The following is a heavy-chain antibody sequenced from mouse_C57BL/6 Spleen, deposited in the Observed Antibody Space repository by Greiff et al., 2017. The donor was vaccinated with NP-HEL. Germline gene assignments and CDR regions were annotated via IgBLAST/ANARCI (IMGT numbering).Heavy chain of an antibody. Sequence: QVQLQQPGAELVKPGASVKMSCKASGYTFTSYWITWVKQRPGQGLAWIGDIYPGSGSTNYNAKFKRQATLTVDTSSSKAYMQLSSLTSEDSAVYYCARLYYGNYLYAMGYWGQGTSVTVSS. J-gene: IGHJ4*01. V-gene: IGHV1-55*01. CDR1: GYTFTSYW. CDR3: ARLYYGNYLYAMGY. D-gene: IGHD2-1*01. CDR2: IYPGSGST.